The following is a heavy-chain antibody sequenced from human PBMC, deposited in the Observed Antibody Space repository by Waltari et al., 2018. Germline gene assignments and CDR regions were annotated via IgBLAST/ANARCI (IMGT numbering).Heavy chain of an antibody. CDR3: ARDARYCSSTSCYLD. D-gene: IGHD2-2*01. J-gene: IGHJ4*02. V-gene: IGHV1-69*01. Sequence: QGLEWMGGIIPIFGTANYAQKFQGRVTITADESTSTAYMELSSLRSEDTAVYYCARDARYCSSTSCYLDWGQGTLVTVSS. CDR2: IIPIFGTA.